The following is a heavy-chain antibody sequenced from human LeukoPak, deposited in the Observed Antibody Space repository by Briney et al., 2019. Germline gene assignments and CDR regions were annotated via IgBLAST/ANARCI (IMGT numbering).Heavy chain of an antibody. D-gene: IGHD6-19*01. J-gene: IGHJ6*02. V-gene: IGHV1-46*01. CDR2: INTSAATT. Sequence: ASVKVSCKTSGYSFSRYYIHWVRQAPGQGLEWVGIINTSAATTRYGQKFKGRVTATRDTSTSTVYMEMSSLKSEDTAVYYCARGLESSGWYSMDVWGQGTTIIVSS. CDR1: GYSFSRYY. CDR3: ARGLESSGWYSMDV.